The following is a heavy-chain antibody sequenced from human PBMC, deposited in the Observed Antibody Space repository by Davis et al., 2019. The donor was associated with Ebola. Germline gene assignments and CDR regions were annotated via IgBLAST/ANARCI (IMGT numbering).Heavy chain of an antibody. V-gene: IGHV3-7*03. CDR2: IKQDGSEK. D-gene: IGHD6-19*01. CDR1: GFTVSSNY. CDR3: AKVYMTWLVHY. J-gene: IGHJ4*02. Sequence: GGSLRLSCAASGFTVSSNYMSWVRQAPGKGLEWVANIKQDGSEKYYVDSVKGRFTISRDSAKNSLYLQMNSLRAEDTAVYYCAKVYMTWLVHYWGQGTLVTVSS.